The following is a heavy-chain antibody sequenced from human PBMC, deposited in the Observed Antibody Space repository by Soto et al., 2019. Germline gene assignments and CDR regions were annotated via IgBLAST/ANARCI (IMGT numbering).Heavy chain of an antibody. D-gene: IGHD6-13*01. CDR2: ISGSGGST. V-gene: IGHV3-23*01. Sequence: GGSLRLSCAASGFTFSSYAMSWVRQAPGKGLEWVSAISGSGGSTYYADSVKGRFTISRDNSNNQLYLQMNGLRAEDTTVYYCARDFTKSSSWPYFFDFWGQGTLVTVSS. CDR1: GFTFSSYA. J-gene: IGHJ4*02. CDR3: ARDFTKSSSWPYFFDF.